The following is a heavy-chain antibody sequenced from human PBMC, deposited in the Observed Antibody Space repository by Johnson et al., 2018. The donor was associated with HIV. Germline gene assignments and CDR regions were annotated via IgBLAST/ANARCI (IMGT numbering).Heavy chain of an antibody. J-gene: IGHJ3*02. Sequence: QVQLVESGGGVVQPGGSLRLSCAASGFTLSSYGMHWVRQAPGKVLEWVAFLRYDGSNKYYADSVKGRFTISRDNSKNTLYLQMNSLRAEDTAVYYCASSAMRYSSSAYAFDIWGQGTMVTVSS. D-gene: IGHD6-6*01. CDR1: GFTLSSYG. CDR3: ASSAMRYSSSAYAFDI. CDR2: LRYDGSNK. V-gene: IGHV3-30*02.